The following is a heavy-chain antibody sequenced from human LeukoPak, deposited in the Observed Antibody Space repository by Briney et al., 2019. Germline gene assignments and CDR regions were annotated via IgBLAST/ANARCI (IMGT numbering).Heavy chain of an antibody. J-gene: IGHJ5*02. Sequence: ASVKVSCKASGYTFTGYYMHWVRQAPGQGLEWMGWINPNSGGTNYVQKFQGRVTMTRDTSISTAYMELGRLRSDDTAVYYCAREVVAATGDWFDPWGQGTLVTVSS. V-gene: IGHV1-2*02. D-gene: IGHD2-15*01. CDR3: AREVVAATGDWFDP. CDR2: INPNSGGT. CDR1: GYTFTGYY.